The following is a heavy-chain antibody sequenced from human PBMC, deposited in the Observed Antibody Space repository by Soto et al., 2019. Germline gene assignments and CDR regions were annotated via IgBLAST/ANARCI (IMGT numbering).Heavy chain of an antibody. Sequence: SETLSLTCTVSGVSISSGGYYWSWIRQHPGKGLEWIGYIYYSGSTYYNPSLKSRVTISVDTSKNQFSLKLSSVTAADTAVYYCARDGPIFGVVALVAWGQGTLVTVSS. D-gene: IGHD3-3*01. CDR2: IYYSGST. CDR3: ARDGPIFGVVALVA. J-gene: IGHJ5*02. V-gene: IGHV4-31*03. CDR1: GVSISSGGYY.